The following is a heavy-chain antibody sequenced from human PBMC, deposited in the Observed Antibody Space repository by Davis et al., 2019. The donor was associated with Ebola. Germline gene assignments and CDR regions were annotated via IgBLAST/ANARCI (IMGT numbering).Heavy chain of an antibody. Sequence: MPGGSLRLSCAVYGGSFSGYYWSWIRQPPGKGLEWIGEINHSGSTNYNPSLKSRVTISVDTSKNQFSLKLSSVTAADTAVYYCARGRSWPLDSWGQGTLVTVSS. J-gene: IGHJ4*02. D-gene: IGHD6-13*01. CDR2: INHSGST. CDR1: GGSFSGYY. V-gene: IGHV4-34*01. CDR3: ARGRSWPLDS.